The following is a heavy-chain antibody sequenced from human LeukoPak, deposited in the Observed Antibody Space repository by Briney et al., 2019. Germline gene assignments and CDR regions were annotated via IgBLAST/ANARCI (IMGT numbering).Heavy chain of an antibody. CDR3: ARATLPADNWFDP. CDR2: IYYSGST. CDR1: GGSISSYY. Sequence: TSETLSLTCTVSGGSISSYYWSWIRQPPGKGLEWIGYIYYSGSTNYNPSLKSRVTISVDTSKNQFSLKLSSVTAADTAVYYCARATLPADNWFDPWGQGTLVTVSS. J-gene: IGHJ5*02. V-gene: IGHV4-59*08. D-gene: IGHD2-2*01.